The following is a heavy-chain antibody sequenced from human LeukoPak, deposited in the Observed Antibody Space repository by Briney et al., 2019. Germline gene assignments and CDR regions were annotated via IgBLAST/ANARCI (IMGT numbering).Heavy chain of an antibody. CDR3: ARRSRMRGLVQSIDY. Sequence: PSETLSLTCAVYGVSFSGYYWSWLRQPPGKGLEWIGEINHSGSTNYNPSLKSRVTISVDTSKNQFSLKLSSVTAADTAVYYCARRSRMRGLVQSIDYWGQGTLVTVSS. J-gene: IGHJ4*02. CDR2: INHSGST. V-gene: IGHV4-34*01. CDR1: GVSFSGYY. D-gene: IGHD6-19*01.